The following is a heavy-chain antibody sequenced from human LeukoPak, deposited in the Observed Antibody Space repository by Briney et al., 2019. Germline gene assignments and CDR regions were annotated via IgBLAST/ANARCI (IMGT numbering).Heavy chain of an antibody. V-gene: IGHV3-20*04. Sequence: GESLRLSCVASGFTFDNYGMSWVRQAPGKGLEWVSGINWNGGITGYADSVKGRLSISRDNAKNTVYLQMNSLRVEDTAVYSCARSGTKGAFDIWGQGTMVTVSS. CDR3: ARSGTKGAFDI. CDR2: INWNGGIT. D-gene: IGHD1-26*01. CDR1: GFTFDNYG. J-gene: IGHJ3*02.